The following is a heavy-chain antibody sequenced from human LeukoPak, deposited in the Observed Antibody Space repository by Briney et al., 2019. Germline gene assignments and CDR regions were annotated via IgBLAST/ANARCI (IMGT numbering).Heavy chain of an antibody. V-gene: IGHV4-34*01. J-gene: IGHJ6*02. CDR1: GGSFSGYY. CDR3: ARDYRVVPAAETYYYYGMDV. D-gene: IGHD2-2*01. Sequence: SETLSLTCAVYGGSFSGYYWSWIRQPPGKGLEWIGEINHSGSTNYNPSLKSRVTISVDTSKNQFSLKLSSVTAADTAVYYCARDYRVVPAAETYYYYGMDVWGQGTTVTVSS. CDR2: INHSGST.